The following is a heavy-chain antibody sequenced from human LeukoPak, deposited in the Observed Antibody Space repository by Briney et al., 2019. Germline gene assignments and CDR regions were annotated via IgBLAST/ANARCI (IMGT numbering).Heavy chain of an antibody. V-gene: IGHV4-30-4*07. CDR2: IYYSGST. CDR3: ATEHGGARGNRFDP. CDR1: GGSISSGGYS. Sequence: SQTLSLTCAVSGGSISSGGYSWSWIRQPPGKGLEWIGYIYYSGSTYYNPSLKSRVTISVDTSKNQFSLKLSSVTAADTAVYYCATEHGGARGNRFDPWGQGTLVTVSS. D-gene: IGHD2-21*01. J-gene: IGHJ5*02.